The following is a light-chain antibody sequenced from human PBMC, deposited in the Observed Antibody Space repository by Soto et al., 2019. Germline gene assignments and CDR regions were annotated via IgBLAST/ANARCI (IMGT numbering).Light chain of an antibody. Sequence: DIQMTQSPSSLSASVGDRVTITCQASQDISNYLNWYQQKPGKAPKLLIYDASNLETGVPSRFSGSGSETDFTFTISSLQPEDIATYYCHPYDNLPPYTFGQGTKLEIK. CDR3: HPYDNLPPYT. J-gene: IGKJ2*01. CDR2: DAS. CDR1: QDISNY. V-gene: IGKV1-33*01.